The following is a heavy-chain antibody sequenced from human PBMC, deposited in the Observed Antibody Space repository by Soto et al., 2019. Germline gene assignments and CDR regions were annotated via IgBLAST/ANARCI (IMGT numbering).Heavy chain of an antibody. Sequence: GGSLRLSCAAFGFSVSGKRYVAWVRQAPGKGLEWISALYDVDGTFYADSVKGRFTTSSDSSKTTVYLQMNGLRPDDTAVYYCASWHEREHAYDVWGRGTTVTVSS. CDR1: GFSVSGKRY. J-gene: IGHJ3*01. CDR3: ASWHEREHAYDV. V-gene: IGHV3-53*01. CDR2: LYDVDGT. D-gene: IGHD1-1*01.